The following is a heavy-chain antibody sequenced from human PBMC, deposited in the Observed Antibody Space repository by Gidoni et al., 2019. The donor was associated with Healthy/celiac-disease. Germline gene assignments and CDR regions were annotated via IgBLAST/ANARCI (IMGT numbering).Heavy chain of an antibody. V-gene: IGHV4-39*07. CDR1: GGSISSSSYY. CDR3: ASQIQLWLPKHYSRWFDP. D-gene: IGHD5-18*01. Sequence: QLQLQESGPGLVKPSATLSLTCTVSGGSISSSSYYWGWIRQPPGKGLEWIGGIYYSGSTYYNPSLKSRVTISVDTSKNQFSLKLSSVTAADTAVYYCASQIQLWLPKHYSRWFDPWGQGTLVTVSS. J-gene: IGHJ5*02. CDR2: IYYSGST.